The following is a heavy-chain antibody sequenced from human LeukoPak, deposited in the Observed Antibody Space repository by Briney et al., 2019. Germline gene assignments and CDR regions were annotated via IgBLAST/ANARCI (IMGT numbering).Heavy chain of an antibody. CDR3: ASSSSWYSLFDY. CDR1: GGSISSTSYY. CDR2: IYYRGST. D-gene: IGHD6-13*01. Sequence: SETLSLTCTVSGGSISSTSYYWGWIRQPPGKGLEWIGSIYYRGSTYYNPSLKSRVTISVDTSKNQFSLKLSSVTAADTAVYYCASSSSWYSLFDYWGQGTLVTVSS. V-gene: IGHV4-39*01. J-gene: IGHJ4*02.